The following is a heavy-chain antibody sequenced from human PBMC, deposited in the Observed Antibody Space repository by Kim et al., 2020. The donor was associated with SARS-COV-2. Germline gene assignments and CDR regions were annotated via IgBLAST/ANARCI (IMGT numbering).Heavy chain of an antibody. V-gene: IGHV1-46*01. CDR3: ARAGSDIVVVTAIQGAFDI. CDR1: GYTFTSYY. D-gene: IGHD2-21*02. CDR2: INPSGGST. Sequence: ASVKVSCKASGYTFTSYYMHWVRQAPGQGLEWMGIINPSGGSTSYAQKFQGRVTMTRDTSTSTVYMELSSLRSEDTAVYYCARAGSDIVVVTAIQGAFDIWGQGTMVTVSS. J-gene: IGHJ3*02.